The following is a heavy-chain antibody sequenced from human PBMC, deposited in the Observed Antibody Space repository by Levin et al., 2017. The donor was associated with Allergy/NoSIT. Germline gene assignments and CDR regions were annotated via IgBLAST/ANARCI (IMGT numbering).Heavy chain of an antibody. CDR2: ISYGGNT. D-gene: IGHD3-10*01. J-gene: IGHJ4*02. V-gene: IGHV4-39*01. CDR1: GGSISSSSYL. Sequence: SQTLSLTCTVSGGSISSSSYLWGWIRQPPGKGLEWLGSISYGGNTYYNPSLKGRITISVATSKNQFSLTLRSVTDADTAVFYGARQGDGSGNPLDSWGQGTLVTVSS. CDR3: ARQGDGSGNPLDS.